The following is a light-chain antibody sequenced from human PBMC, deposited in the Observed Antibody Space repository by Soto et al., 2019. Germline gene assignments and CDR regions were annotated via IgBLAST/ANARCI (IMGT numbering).Light chain of an antibody. CDR3: QQYNSFTWT. CDR2: KAS. Sequence: DIQMTQSPSTLSASVGDRVTITCRASQSISSWLAWYQQKPGKAPKLLIYKASSLESGVPSRFSGSGSGTEFTLTISSLQRDDFATYYCQQYNSFTWTIGQGTKVEIK. CDR1: QSISSW. J-gene: IGKJ1*01. V-gene: IGKV1-5*03.